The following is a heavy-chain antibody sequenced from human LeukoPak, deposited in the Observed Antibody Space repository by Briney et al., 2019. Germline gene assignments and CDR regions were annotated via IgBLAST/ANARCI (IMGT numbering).Heavy chain of an antibody. J-gene: IGHJ4*02. D-gene: IGHD1-1*01. V-gene: IGHV3-21*01. CDR2: ISSSSSYI. CDR3: ARGTTRGYYFDY. CDR1: GFTFSSYS. Sequence: PGGSLRLSCAASGFTFSSYSMNWVRQAPGKGLEWVSSISSSSSYIYYADSVKGRFTISRDNAKNSLYLQMNSLRAEDTAVYYCARGTTRGYYFDYWGQGTLVTVSS.